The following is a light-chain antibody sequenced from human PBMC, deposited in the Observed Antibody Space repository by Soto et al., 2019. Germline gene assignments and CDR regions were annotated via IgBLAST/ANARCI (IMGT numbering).Light chain of an antibody. CDR3: QQYHTDWP. CDR1: ESIDNW. V-gene: IGKV1-5*01. CDR2: AAS. J-gene: IGKJ1*01. Sequence: DIQIAQSPCTLSAYVGETVTITCRASESIDNWLAWYQQKPGKAPKLLIFAASTLIRGVPSRFSGRGSGTEFTLTISSLQVDDYATFYCQQYHTDWPFGQGS.